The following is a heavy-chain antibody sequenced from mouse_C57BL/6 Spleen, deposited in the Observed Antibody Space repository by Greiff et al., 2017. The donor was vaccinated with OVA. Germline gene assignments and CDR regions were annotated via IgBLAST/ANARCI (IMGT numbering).Heavy chain of an antibody. J-gene: IGHJ2*01. CDR2: IYPGDGDT. V-gene: IGHV1-82*01. Sequence: VQLQQSGPELVKPGASVKISCKASGYAFSSSWMNWVKQRPGKGLEWIGRIYPGDGDTNYNGKFKGKATLTADKSSSTAYMQLSSLTSEDSAVYFCARERTGTDFDYWGQGTTLTVSS. CDR1: GYAFSSSW. D-gene: IGHD4-1*01. CDR3: ARERTGTDFDY.